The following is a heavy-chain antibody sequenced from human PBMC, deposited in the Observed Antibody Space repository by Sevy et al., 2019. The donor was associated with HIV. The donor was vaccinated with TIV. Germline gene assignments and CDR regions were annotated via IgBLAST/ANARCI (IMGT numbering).Heavy chain of an antibody. V-gene: IGHV4-61*01. D-gene: IGHD3-9*01. J-gene: IGHJ4*02. CDR1: GGSVSSGTYY. Sequence: SETQSLTCGVSGGSVSSGTYYWSWIRQPPGKGLEWIGYIDYSGSTDYNPSLKSRVTISLDTSKNQFSLKLSSVTAAETAVYYCARGISDDIQDWLLSYFDCWGQGTLVTSPQ. CDR3: ARGISDDIQDWLLSYFDC. CDR2: IDYSGST.